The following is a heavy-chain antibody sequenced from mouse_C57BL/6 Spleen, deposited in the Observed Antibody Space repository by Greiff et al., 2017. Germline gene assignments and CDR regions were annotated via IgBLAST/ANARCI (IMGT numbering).Heavy chain of an antibody. Sequence: EVQLVESEGGLVQPGSSMKLSCTASGFTFSDYYMAWVRQVPEKGLELVANINYDGSSTYYLDSLKSRFIISRDNAKNILYLQMSSLKSEDTATYYCARYYYGSSYRYFDYWGQGTTLTVSS. CDR2: INYDGSST. CDR1: GFTFSDYY. J-gene: IGHJ2*01. CDR3: ARYYYGSSYRYFDY. D-gene: IGHD1-1*01. V-gene: IGHV5-16*01.